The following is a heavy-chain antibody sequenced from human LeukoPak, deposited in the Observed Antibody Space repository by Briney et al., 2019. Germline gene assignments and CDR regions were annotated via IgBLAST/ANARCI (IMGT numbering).Heavy chain of an antibody. V-gene: IGHV3-23*01. J-gene: IGHJ4*02. CDR2: ISGSGGST. Sequence: GGSLRLSCAASGFTFRSYAMSWVRQAPGKGLEWVSAISGSGGSTYYADSVKGRFTISRDNSKNTLSLQMNSLRAEDTAVYYCAREFMVRGVLTLDYWGQGTLVTVSS. D-gene: IGHD3-10*01. CDR1: GFTFRSYA. CDR3: AREFMVRGVLTLDY.